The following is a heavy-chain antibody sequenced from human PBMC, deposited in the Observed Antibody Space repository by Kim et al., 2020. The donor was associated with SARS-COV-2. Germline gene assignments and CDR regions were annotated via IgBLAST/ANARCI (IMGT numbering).Heavy chain of an antibody. Sequence: SETLSLTCAASGGSLSGYSWNWIRQPPGKGLEWIGEINHSGGTKYSPSLKSRVTMSIETSKSQFSLRLTSVTAADTAVYFCARGHTGVVPAPILGLGPFYYYYNMDVWGRGTTVTVSS. CDR1: GGSLSGYS. D-gene: IGHD2-2*01. V-gene: IGHV4-34*01. J-gene: IGHJ6*03. CDR3: ARGHTGVVPAPILGLGPFYYYYNMDV. CDR2: INHSGGT.